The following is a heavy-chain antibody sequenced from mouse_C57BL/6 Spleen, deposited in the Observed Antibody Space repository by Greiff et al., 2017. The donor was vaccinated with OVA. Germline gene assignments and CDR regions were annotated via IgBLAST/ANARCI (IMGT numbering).Heavy chain of an antibody. Sequence: EVKLQQSGPELVKPGASVKISCKASGYTFTDYYMNWVKQSHGKSLEWIGDINPNNGGTSYNQKFKGKATLTVDKSSSTAYMELRSLTSEDSAVYYCARGYGTLYYFDYWGQGTTLTVSS. D-gene: IGHD2-10*02. CDR3: ARGYGTLYYFDY. CDR1: GYTFTDYY. V-gene: IGHV1-26*01. J-gene: IGHJ2*01. CDR2: INPNNGGT.